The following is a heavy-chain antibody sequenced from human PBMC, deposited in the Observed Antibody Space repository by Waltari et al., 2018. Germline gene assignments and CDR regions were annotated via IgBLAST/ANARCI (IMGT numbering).Heavy chain of an antibody. V-gene: IGHV3-74*01. J-gene: IGHJ4*02. Sequence: EVQVVESGGGLVQPGGSLRLSCAASGFTFSSYWMHWVRQAPGKGLVWVSRINWDGSNTTYADSVKGRFTISRDNARNTLYLQMNSLSAEDMALYYCARSENAFDYWGQGTLVTVSS. CDR1: GFTFSSYW. CDR2: INWDGSNT. CDR3: ARSENAFDY.